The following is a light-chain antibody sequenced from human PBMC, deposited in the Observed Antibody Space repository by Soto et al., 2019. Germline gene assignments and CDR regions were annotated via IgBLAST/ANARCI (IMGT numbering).Light chain of an antibody. V-gene: IGLV2-23*01. CDR1: SSDVGSYNL. CDR2: EGS. CDR3: CSYAGSSVV. J-gene: IGLJ2*01. Sequence: QSALTQPASVSGSPGQSITISCTGTSSDVGSYNLVSGYQQHPGKAPKLMIYEGSKRPSGVSNRFSGSKSGNTASLTISGFQAEDEADNSCCSYAGSSVVFGGGTKLTVL.